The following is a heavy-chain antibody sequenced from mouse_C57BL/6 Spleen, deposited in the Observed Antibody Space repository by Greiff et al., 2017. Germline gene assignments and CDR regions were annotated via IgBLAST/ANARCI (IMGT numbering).Heavy chain of an antibody. CDR2: ISSGSSTI. CDR1: GFTFSDYG. Sequence: EVQRVESGGGLVKPGGSLKLSCAASGFTFSDYGMHWVRQAPEKGLEWVAYISSGSSTIYYADTVKGRFTISRDNAKNTLFLQMTSLRSEDTAMYYCARGDSSGYVGYAMDYWGQGTSVTVSS. D-gene: IGHD3-2*02. CDR3: ARGDSSGYVGYAMDY. V-gene: IGHV5-17*01. J-gene: IGHJ4*01.